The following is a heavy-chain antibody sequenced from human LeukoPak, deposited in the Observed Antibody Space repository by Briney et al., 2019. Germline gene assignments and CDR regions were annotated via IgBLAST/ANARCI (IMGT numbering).Heavy chain of an antibody. CDR1: GGSISSYY. CDR2: IYYSGST. V-gene: IGHV4-59*01. CDR3: ARVRRFYSSGLGTQYYYYMDV. Sequence: PSETLSLTCTVSGGSISSYYWSWIRQPPGKGLEWIGYIYYSGSTNYNPSLKSRVTISVDTSKNQFSLKLTSVTAADTAVYYCARVRRFYSSGLGTQYYYYMDVWGKGTTVTISS. J-gene: IGHJ6*03. D-gene: IGHD6-25*01.